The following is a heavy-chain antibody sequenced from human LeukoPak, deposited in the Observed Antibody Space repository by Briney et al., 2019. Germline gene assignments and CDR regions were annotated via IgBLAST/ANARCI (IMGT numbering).Heavy chain of an antibody. CDR2: IIPIFGTA. J-gene: IGHJ6*04. CDR1: GGTFSSYA. CDR3: ARDRGGSGSYGYYYYGMDV. D-gene: IGHD3-10*01. V-gene: IGHV1-69*01. Sequence: SVKVSCKASGGTFSSYAISWARQAPGQGLEWMGGIIPIFGTANYAQKFQGRVMITADASTSTAYMELSSLRSEDTAVYYCARDRGGSGSYGYYYYGMDVWGKGTTVTVSS.